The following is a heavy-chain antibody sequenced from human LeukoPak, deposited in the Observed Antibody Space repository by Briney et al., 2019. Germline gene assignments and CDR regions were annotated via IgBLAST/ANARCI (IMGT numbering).Heavy chain of an antibody. CDR2: IYYSGST. D-gene: IGHD1-1*01. J-gene: IGHJ6*02. V-gene: IGHV4-31*03. CDR3: ARETGTDYYYGMDV. Sequence: SETLSLTCTVSGGSISSGGYYWSWIRQHPGKGLEWIGYIYYSGSTYYNPSLKSRVTMSVDTSKNQFSLKLSSVTAADTAVYYCARETGTDYYYGMDVWGQGTTVTVSS. CDR1: GGSISSGGYY.